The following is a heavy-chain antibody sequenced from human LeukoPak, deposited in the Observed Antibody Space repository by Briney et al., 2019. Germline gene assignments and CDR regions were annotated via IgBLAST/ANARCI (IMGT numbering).Heavy chain of an antibody. CDR3: AREERREKYFDY. CDR2: IYHSGST. D-gene: IGHD1-26*01. V-gene: IGHV4-30-2*01. J-gene: IGHJ4*02. Sequence: SETLSLTCAVSGGSISSGGYSWSWIRQPPGKGLEWIGYIYHSGSTYYNPSLKSRVTISVDRSKNQFSLKLSSVTAADTAVYYCAREERREKYFDYWGQGTLVTVSS. CDR1: GGSISSGGYS.